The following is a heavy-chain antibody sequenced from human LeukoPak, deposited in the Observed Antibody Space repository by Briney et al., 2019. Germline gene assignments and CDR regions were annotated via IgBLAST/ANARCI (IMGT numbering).Heavy chain of an antibody. CDR1: GGSISSSSYY. V-gene: IGHV4-39*07. J-gene: IGHJ5*02. CDR3: ARDGNGAAGTGSYNWFDP. CDR2: IYYSGST. D-gene: IGHD6-13*01. Sequence: SETLSLTCTVSGGSISSSSYYWGWIRQPPGKGLEWIGSIYYSGSTYYNPSLKSRVTISVDTSKNQFSLKLSSVTAADTAVYYCARDGNGAAGTGSYNWFDPWGQGTLVTVSS.